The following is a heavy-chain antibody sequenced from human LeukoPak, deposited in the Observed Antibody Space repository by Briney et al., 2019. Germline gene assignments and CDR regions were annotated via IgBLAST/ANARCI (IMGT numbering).Heavy chain of an antibody. J-gene: IGHJ4*02. CDR2: IEPDGSVK. CDR1: GGSISSSSYY. CDR3: ARGGSDSSRYWLY. D-gene: IGHD6-25*01. V-gene: IGHV3-7*01. Sequence: ETLSLTCTVSGGSISSSSYYWGWIRQPPGKGLEWVATIEPDGSVKYYVDSVKGRFTISRDNADNSLYLQMNSLRGEDTAVYFCARGGSDSSRYWLYWGQGTLVTVSS.